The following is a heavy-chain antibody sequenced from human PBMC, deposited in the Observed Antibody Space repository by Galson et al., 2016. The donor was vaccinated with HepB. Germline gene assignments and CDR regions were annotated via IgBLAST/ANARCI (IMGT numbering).Heavy chain of an antibody. D-gene: IGHD3-10*01. CDR2: IGISGDGT. CDR1: GFSFSDDY. Sequence: SLRLSCAASGFSFSDDYMSWIRQAPGKGLEWVSGIGISGDGTNYADSVKGRFTISRDNSKNTLYLQMNSLRAEDTAIYYCAKDLQGVLADQFDYWGQGTLVTVSS. CDR3: AKDLQGVLADQFDY. J-gene: IGHJ4*02. V-gene: IGHV3-23*01.